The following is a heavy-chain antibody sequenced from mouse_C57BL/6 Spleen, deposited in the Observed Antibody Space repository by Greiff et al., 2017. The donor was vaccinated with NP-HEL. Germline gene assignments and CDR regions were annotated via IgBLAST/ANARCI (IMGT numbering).Heavy chain of an antibody. CDR3: ARGEAWDYDAMDY. J-gene: IGHJ4*01. D-gene: IGHD3-2*02. CDR2: INPSSGYT. CDR1: GYTFTSYW. Sequence: QVQLKESGAELAKPGASVKLSCKASGYTFTSYWMHWVKQRPGQGLEWIGYINPSSGYTKYNQKFKDKATLTADKSSSTAYMQLSSLTYEDSAVYYCARGEAWDYDAMDYWGQGTSVTVSS. V-gene: IGHV1-7*01.